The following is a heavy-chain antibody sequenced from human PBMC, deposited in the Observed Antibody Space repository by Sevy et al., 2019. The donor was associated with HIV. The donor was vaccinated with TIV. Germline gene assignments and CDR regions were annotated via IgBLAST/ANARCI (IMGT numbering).Heavy chain of an antibody. CDR1: GFTFSSYA. CDR2: ISGTGSIT. D-gene: IGHD3-10*01. V-gene: IGHV3-23*01. CDR3: AKGSRNAGWVLDY. Sequence: GGSLRLSCAASGFTFSSYAMSWVRQAPGKGLEWVSPISGTGSITYYADSVRGRFTISRDNSNNILYLQMNSLRAEDTAVYFCAKGSRNAGWVLDYWGQGTLVTVSS. J-gene: IGHJ4*02.